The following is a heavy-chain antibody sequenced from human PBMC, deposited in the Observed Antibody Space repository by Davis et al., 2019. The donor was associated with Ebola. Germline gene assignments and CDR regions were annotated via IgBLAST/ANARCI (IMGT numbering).Heavy chain of an antibody. CDR1: GGSFSGYS. V-gene: IGHV4-34*01. J-gene: IGHJ5*02. CDR3: ARDESIAEAGPRGWFDP. D-gene: IGHD6-19*01. CDR2: INHSGRT. Sequence: MPGGSLRLSCALYGGSFSGYSGSWIRQPPGKGLEWIGEINHSGRTNYNPSLKSPVTISVDTSKNQFSLKLNAVTPEDTAVYYCARDESIAEAGPRGWFDPWGQGTLVTVSS.